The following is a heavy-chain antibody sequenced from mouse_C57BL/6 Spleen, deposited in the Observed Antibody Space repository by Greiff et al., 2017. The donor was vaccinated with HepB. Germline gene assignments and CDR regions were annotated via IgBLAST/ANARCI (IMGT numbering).Heavy chain of an antibody. J-gene: IGHJ4*01. V-gene: IGHV1-9*01. CDR2: ILPGSGST. Sequence: QVQLQQSGAELMKPGASVKLSCKATGYTFTGYWMEWVKQRPGHGLEWIGEILPGSGSTNYNEKFKGKATFTADTSSTTAYMQLSSLTTEDSAISDCARSGGNYYYYAMDYWGQGTTVTVSS. CDR1: GYTFTGYW. D-gene: IGHD2-1*01. CDR3: ARSGGNYYYYAMDY.